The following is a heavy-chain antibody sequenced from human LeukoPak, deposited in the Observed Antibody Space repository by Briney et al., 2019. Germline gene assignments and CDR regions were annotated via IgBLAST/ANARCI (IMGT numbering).Heavy chain of an antibody. D-gene: IGHD6-13*01. CDR1: GGSISSYY. V-gene: IGHV4-39*07. CDR2: IYYSGST. Sequence: SETLSLTCTVSGGSISSYYWGWIRQPPGEGLEWIGSIYYSGSTYYNSSLQSRVTISVDTSKNQFSLKLSSATAADTAVYYCARTYSSSWGYYYYYYMDVWGKGTTVTVSS. CDR3: ARTYSSSWGYYYYYYMDV. J-gene: IGHJ6*03.